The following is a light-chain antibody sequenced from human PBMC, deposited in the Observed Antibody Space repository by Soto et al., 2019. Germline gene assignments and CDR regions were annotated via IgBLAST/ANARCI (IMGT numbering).Light chain of an antibody. Sequence: AIRMTQSPSSFSASTGDRVTITCRASQGISSHLAWYQVKPGKAPRLLIYTASYLESGVPSRFSGSGFGTDFTLTIGSWKPENFEVYNCQQYFSYPLTSGGGNKGEIK. CDR3: QQYFSYPLT. CDR2: TAS. J-gene: IGKJ4*01. V-gene: IGKV1-8*01. CDR1: QGISSH.